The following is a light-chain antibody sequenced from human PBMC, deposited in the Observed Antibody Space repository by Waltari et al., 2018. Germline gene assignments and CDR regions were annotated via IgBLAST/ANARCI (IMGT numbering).Light chain of an antibody. CDR1: QSVLYSSNNMNY. CDR3: QQYYSTPYT. Sequence: DIVMTQSPDSLAVSLGERATINCKSSQSVLYSSNNMNYLAWYQQKPGQPPKLLIYWASTRESGVPGRFSGSGSGTDFTLTISSLQAEDVAVYYCQQYYSTPYTFGQGTKLEIK. J-gene: IGKJ2*01. CDR2: WAS. V-gene: IGKV4-1*01.